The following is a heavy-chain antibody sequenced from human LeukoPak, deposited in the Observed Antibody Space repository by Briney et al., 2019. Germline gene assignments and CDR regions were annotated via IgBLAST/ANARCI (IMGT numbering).Heavy chain of an antibody. CDR3: ARDRGQDFDWLLYR. D-gene: IGHD3-9*01. V-gene: IGHV1-18*01. CDR2: ISAYNGNT. Sequence: GASVKVSCKASGYTFTSYGISWVRQAPGQGLEWMGWISAYNGNTNYAQKLQGRVTMTTDTSTSTGYMELRSLRSDDTAVYYCARDRGQDFDWLLYRWGQGTLVTVSS. CDR1: GYTFTSYG. J-gene: IGHJ4*02.